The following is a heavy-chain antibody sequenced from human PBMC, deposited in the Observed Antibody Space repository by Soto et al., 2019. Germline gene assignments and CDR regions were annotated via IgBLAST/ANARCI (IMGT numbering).Heavy chain of an antibody. V-gene: IGHV4-59*04. CDR2: IYYTGKT. CDR1: RGSITSDY. D-gene: IGHD2-2*01. CDR3: GRDLTSNANCIDP. Sequence: SETLSLTCTVSRGSITSDYWSWIRQPPGKGLEWMGYIYYTGKTYYNPSLESRLTMSVDRSKNQFSLRLTSVTAADTAVYFCGRDLTSNANCIDPWGQGTLVTVSS. J-gene: IGHJ5*02.